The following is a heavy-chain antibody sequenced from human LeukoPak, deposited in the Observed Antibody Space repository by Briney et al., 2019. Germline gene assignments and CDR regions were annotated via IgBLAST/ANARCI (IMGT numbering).Heavy chain of an antibody. D-gene: IGHD6-13*01. CDR2: IYYSGST. J-gene: IGHJ3*02. CDR1: GGSISSSSYY. CDR3: ARVRYSSDAFDI. Sequence: PSETLSLTCTVSGGSISSSSYYWGWIRQPPGKGLEWIGSIYYSGSTYYNPSLKSRVTISVDTSKSQFSLKLSSVTAADTAVYYCARVRYSSDAFDIWGQGTMVTVSS. V-gene: IGHV4-39*07.